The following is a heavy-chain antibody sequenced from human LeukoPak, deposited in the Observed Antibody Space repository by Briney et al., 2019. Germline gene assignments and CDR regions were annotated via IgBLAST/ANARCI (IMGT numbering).Heavy chain of an antibody. J-gene: IGHJ5*02. Sequence: PGGSLRLSCAASGFTFSSYAMHWVRQAPGKGLEWVAVISYDGSNKYYADSVKGRFTISRDNSKNTLYLQMNSLRAGDTAVYYCARDLLGDYIPWGQGTLVTVSS. CDR1: GFTFSSYA. V-gene: IGHV3-30*04. CDR3: ARDLLGDYIP. D-gene: IGHD4-17*01. CDR2: ISYDGSNK.